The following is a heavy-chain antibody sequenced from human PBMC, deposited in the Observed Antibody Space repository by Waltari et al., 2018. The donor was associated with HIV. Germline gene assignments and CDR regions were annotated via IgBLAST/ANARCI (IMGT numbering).Heavy chain of an antibody. CDR2: FFYNETT. V-gene: IGHV4-30-4*08. CDR3: ARVSFDRKGSYTSYFFES. J-gene: IGHJ4*02. Sequence: VQLFESGPGLVRPSQTLSLTCTVSGDSFISPSYHWAWIRQTPGEGLEWVGHFFYNETTSVNPDLKRRLSISIDKTKNQFSLKRDSVTAADTAVFFCARVSFDRKGSYTSYFFESWGGGISVTV. D-gene: IGHD3-9*01. CDR1: GDSFISPSYH.